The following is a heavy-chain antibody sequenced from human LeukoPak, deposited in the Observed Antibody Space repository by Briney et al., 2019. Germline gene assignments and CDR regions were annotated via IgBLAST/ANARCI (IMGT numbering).Heavy chain of an antibody. Sequence: GGSLRLACAASGFTFGDYVMSWVRQASGKGLEWVGGIRSKANSYATAYAASVKGRFTISRDDSKNTAYLQMNSLKTEDTAVYYCTRPPQLTTVTTGLDDYWGQGTLVTVSS. V-gene: IGHV3-73*01. J-gene: IGHJ4*02. D-gene: IGHD4-17*01. CDR3: TRPPQLTTVTTGLDDY. CDR1: GFTFGDYV. CDR2: IRSKANSYAT.